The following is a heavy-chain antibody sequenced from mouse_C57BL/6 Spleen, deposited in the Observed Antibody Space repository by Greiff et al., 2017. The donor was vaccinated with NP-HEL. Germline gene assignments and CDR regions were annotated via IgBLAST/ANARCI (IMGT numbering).Heavy chain of an antibody. CDR3: AREGTGTSGYFDY. J-gene: IGHJ2*01. CDR2: ISYDGSN. CDR1: GYSITSGYY. D-gene: IGHD4-1*01. V-gene: IGHV3-6*01. Sequence: EVKLMESGPGLVKPSQSLSLTCSVTGYSITSGYYWNWIRQFPGNKLEWMGYISYDGSNNYNPSLKNRISITRDTSKNQFFLKLNSVTTEDTATYYCAREGTGTSGYFDYWGQGTTLTVSS.